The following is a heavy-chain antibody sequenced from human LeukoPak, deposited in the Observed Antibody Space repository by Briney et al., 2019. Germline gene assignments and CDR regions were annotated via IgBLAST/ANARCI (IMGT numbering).Heavy chain of an antibody. CDR2: INPNSGGT. CDR1: GYTFTGYY. Sequence: ASVKVSCKASGYTFTGYYMHWVRQAPGQGLEWMGWINPNSGGTNYAQKFQGRVTMTRDTSISTAYMELSRLRSDDTAVYYCARDIVVVVAATPFGGWFDPWGQGTLVTVSS. D-gene: IGHD2-15*01. CDR3: ARDIVVVVAATPFGGWFDP. J-gene: IGHJ5*02. V-gene: IGHV1-2*02.